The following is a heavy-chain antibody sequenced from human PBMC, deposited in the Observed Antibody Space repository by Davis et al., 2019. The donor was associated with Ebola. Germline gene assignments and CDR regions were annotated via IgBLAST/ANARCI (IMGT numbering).Heavy chain of an antibody. CDR3: ARGGYYDSSGYSHEAFDI. CDR2: LSYDGSDK. J-gene: IGHJ3*02. V-gene: IGHV3-30*04. CDR1: GFTFSSYA. D-gene: IGHD3-22*01. Sequence: LSLTCAASGFTFSSYAMHWVRQAPGKGLEWVTVLSYDGSDKYYADSVKGRFTISRDNSKNTLYLQMNSLRAEDTAVYHCARGGYYDSSGYSHEAFDIWGLGTMVTVSS.